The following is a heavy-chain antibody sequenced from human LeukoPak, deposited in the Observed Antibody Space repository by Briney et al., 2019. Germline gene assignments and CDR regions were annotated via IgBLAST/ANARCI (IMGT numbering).Heavy chain of an antibody. Sequence: GGSLRLSCSASGFTFSSYWMHWVRQAPGKGLVWVSRINSDGSSTSYADSVKGRFTISRDNAKNTLYLQMNSLRAEDTAVYYCAEDLIVGATKESFDIWGKGKMVTVSS. J-gene: IGHJ3*02. CDR2: INSDGSST. CDR3: AEDLIVGATKESFDI. D-gene: IGHD1-26*01. V-gene: IGHV3-74*01. CDR1: GFTFSSYW.